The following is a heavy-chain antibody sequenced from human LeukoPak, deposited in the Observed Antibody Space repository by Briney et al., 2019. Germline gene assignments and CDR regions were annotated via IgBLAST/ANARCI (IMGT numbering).Heavy chain of an antibody. V-gene: IGHV3-74*01. CDR2: IKYDASST. CDR3: AKDPLGVVSPTPYFDY. Sequence: GGSLRLSCSDSGFTFSSHWMHWVRQAPGKGLVWVSRIKYDASSTSYADSVKGRFTISRDNSKNTLYLQMNSLRAEDTAVYYCAKDPLGVVSPTPYFDYWGQGTLVTVSS. D-gene: IGHD3-3*01. CDR1: GFTFSSHW. J-gene: IGHJ4*02.